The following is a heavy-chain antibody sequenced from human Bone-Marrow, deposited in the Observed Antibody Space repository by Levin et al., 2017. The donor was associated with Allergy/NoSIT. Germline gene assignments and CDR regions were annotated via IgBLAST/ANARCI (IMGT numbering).Heavy chain of an antibody. V-gene: IGHV3-30*09. CDR1: GFTFNTYA. CDR2: ISYDETAK. CDR3: ARAGYSTNFTYYYGMDV. Sequence: GGSLRLSCAASGFTFNTYAMHWVRQAPGKGLEWVALISYDETAKYYVDSVKGRFAISRDNSKNTLYLDMNSLRVEDTALYYCARAGYSTNFTYYYGMDVWGQGTTVTVSS. J-gene: IGHJ6*02. D-gene: IGHD5-18*01.